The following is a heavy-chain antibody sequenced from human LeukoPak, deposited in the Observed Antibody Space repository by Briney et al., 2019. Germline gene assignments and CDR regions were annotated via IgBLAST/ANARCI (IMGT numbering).Heavy chain of an antibody. CDR2: ISYIGST. CDR1: GGSITRYY. J-gene: IGHJ3*02. V-gene: IGHV4-59*01. CDR3: ARDLVTVTKGFDI. Sequence: SETLSLTCTVSGGSITRYYWSWIRRPPGKGLEWIGYISYIGSTNYNPSLKSRVTISIDTSKNQFSLKLSSVTAADTAVYYCARDLVTVTKGFDIWGQGTMVSVSS. D-gene: IGHD4-17*01.